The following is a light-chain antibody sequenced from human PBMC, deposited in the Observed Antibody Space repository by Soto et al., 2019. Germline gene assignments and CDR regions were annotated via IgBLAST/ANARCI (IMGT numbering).Light chain of an antibody. J-gene: IGKJ1*01. Sequence: EIVVTQSPVTLSVSPGERATLSCRASQNFSSNLAWYQQKPGQAPRLLIYGASTRATGIPGRFSGSGSGTEFTLTISSLQSEDFAVYYCQQYNNWPPWTFGQGTKVEIK. CDR1: QNFSSN. CDR3: QQYNNWPPWT. V-gene: IGKV3-15*01. CDR2: GAS.